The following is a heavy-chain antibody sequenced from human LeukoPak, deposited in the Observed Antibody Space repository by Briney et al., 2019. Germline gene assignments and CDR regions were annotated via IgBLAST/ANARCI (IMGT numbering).Heavy chain of an antibody. CDR3: ARDYYDIGGYSNWFDP. CDR2: INPSGGST. Sequence: ASVKVSCKASGYTFTNYYTQWVRQAPGQGLEWMGVINPSGGSTTYAQKFQGRVTLTRDTSTSIVYMELSSLTSEDTAVYYCARDYYDIGGYSNWFDPWGQGTQVTVSS. J-gene: IGHJ5*02. CDR1: GYTFTNYY. D-gene: IGHD3-22*01. V-gene: IGHV1-46*01.